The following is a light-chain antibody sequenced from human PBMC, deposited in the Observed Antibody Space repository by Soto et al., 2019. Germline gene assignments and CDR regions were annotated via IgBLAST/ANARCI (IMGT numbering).Light chain of an antibody. J-gene: IGLJ1*01. V-gene: IGLV2-14*03. CDR2: DVS. CDR1: SSDVGGYNY. Sequence: QPVLTQPASVSGSPGQSITITCTRTSSDVGGYNYVSWYQQHPGKAPKVLISDVSNRPSGISNRFSGSKSGNTASLTISGLQAEDEADYYCSSYTSIDTWVFGTGTKVTVL. CDR3: SSYTSIDTWV.